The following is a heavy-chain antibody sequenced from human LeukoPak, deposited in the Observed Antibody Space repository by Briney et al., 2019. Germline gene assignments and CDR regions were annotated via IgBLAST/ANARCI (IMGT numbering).Heavy chain of an antibody. CDR1: GFTFSSYG. J-gene: IGHJ3*02. CDR2: ISSSSSYI. CDR3: ARDRVLYCTNGVCFGGHGGPDAFDI. V-gene: IGHV3-21*01. D-gene: IGHD2-8*01. Sequence: GGTLRLSCAASGFTFSSYGMSWVRQAPGKGLEWVSSISSSSSYIYYADSVKGRFTISRDNAKNSLYLQMNSLRAEDTAVYYCARDRVLYCTNGVCFGGHGGPDAFDIWGQGTMVTVSS.